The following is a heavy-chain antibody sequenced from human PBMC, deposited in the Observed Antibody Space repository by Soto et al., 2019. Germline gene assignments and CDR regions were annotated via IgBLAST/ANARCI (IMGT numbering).Heavy chain of an antibody. D-gene: IGHD2-15*01. CDR3: ARDRRYCSGGSCYPNWFDP. CDR1: GRSTSSYY. CDR2: IYYSGST. Sequence: SETLSLTCTVSGRSTSSYYWSWIRQPPGKGLEWIGYIYYSGSTNYNTSLKSRVTISVDTSKNQFTLKLSSVTAADTAVYYCARDRRYCSGGSCYPNWFDPWGQGTLVTVSS. V-gene: IGHV4-59*01. J-gene: IGHJ5*02.